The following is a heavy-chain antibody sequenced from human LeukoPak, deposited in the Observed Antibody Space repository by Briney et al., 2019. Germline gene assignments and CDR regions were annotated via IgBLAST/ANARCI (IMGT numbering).Heavy chain of an antibody. V-gene: IGHV1-2*02. CDR3: ARVAPGRQLVL. J-gene: IGHJ5*02. Sequence: ASVKVSRKASGYTFTSYYMHWVRQAPGQGLEWMGWINPNSGGTNYAQKFQGRVTMTRDTSISTAYMELSRLRSDDTAVYYCARVAPGRQLVLWGQGTLVTVSS. CDR1: GYTFTSYY. CDR2: INPNSGGT. D-gene: IGHD3-10*01.